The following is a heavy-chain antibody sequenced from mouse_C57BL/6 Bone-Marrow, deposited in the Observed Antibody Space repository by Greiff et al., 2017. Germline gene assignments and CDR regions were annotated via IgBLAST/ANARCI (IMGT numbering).Heavy chain of an antibody. CDR3: ARSGPLGRSFDY. CDR2: IYPTSGRT. D-gene: IGHD4-1*01. J-gene: IGHJ2*01. Sequence: QVQLQQPGAELVKPGASVKMSCKASGYTFTSYWLTWVKQRPGQGLEWIGDIYPTSGRTNYNEKFKGKAILTVDTSSNTAYMQLRSLTSEDSAVFYCARSGPLGRSFDYWGQGTTLTVSS. V-gene: IGHV1-55*01. CDR1: GYTFTSYW.